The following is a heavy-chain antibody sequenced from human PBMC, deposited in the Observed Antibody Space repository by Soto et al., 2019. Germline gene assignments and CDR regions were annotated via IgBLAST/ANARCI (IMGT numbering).Heavy chain of an antibody. V-gene: IGHV2-5*01. CDR1: GFSLSTSGLG. Sequence: SGPTLVNPTQPLTLTCTFSGFSLSTSGLGVGWFRQPPGKALEWLALIYWNNDKRYSPSPKSRLSITKDTSKNQVVLTMTNMYPVDTATYYCAHFYGSGTYEIDNNWFDHWGQGTLVTVSS. J-gene: IGHJ5*02. CDR3: AHFYGSGTYEIDNNWFDH. CDR2: IYWNNDK. D-gene: IGHD3-10*01.